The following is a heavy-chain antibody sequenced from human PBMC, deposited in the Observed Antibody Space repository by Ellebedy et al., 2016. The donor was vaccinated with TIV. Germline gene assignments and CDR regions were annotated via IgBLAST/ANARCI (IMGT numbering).Heavy chain of an antibody. J-gene: IGHJ3*01. Sequence: GGSLRLSCAAPGFTFSSYWMSWVRQAPGKGLEWVANINQDGSEKYYVDSVKGRFTISRENARNSLYLQMNSLGADDTAVYYCATDGSYGDYRSPAHAFEFWGQGTMVTVSS. CDR1: GFTFSSYW. CDR3: ATDGSYGDYRSPAHAFEF. D-gene: IGHD4-17*01. V-gene: IGHV3-7*01. CDR2: INQDGSEK.